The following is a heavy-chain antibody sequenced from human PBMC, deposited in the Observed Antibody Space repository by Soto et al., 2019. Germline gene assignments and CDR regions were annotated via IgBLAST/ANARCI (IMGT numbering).Heavy chain of an antibody. V-gene: IGHV1-2*02. CDR2: IAPKNGGT. D-gene: IGHD3-10*01. J-gene: IGHJ4*02. Sequence: QVQLVQSGTEVKKPGASVKVSCQASGYSISAYYIHWVRQAPGQGLEWMGWIAPKNGGTVSAQKFTGRLTMTRDTSISTVYMDLSGLTSDDTALYYCGRDDYGIFPYWGQGSLVTVSS. CDR1: GYSISAYY. CDR3: GRDDYGIFPY.